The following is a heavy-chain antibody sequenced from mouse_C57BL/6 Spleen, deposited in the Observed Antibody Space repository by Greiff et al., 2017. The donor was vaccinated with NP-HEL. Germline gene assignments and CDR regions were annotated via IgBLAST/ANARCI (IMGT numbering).Heavy chain of an antibody. CDR3: ARSGSFPWFAY. V-gene: IGHV1-42*01. Sequence: EVQLQQSGPELVKPGASVKISCKASGYSFTGYYMNWVKQSPEKSLEWIGEINPSTGGTTYNQKFKAKATLTVDKSSSTAYMQLKSLTSEDSAVYYCARSGSFPWFAYWGQGTLVTVSA. CDR1: GYSFTGYY. J-gene: IGHJ3*01. CDR2: INPSTGGT.